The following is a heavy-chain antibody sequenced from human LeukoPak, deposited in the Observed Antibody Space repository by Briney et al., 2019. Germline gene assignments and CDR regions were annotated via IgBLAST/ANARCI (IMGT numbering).Heavy chain of an antibody. CDR3: GTYYYGSGSYYSPGYYFDY. V-gene: IGHV3-30*03. CDR1: GFTFTNYN. D-gene: IGHD3-10*01. J-gene: IGHJ4*02. CDR2: ISYNGSDK. Sequence: GRSLRLSCAASGFTFTNYNMHWVRQAPGKGLEWVAIISYNGSDKDYADSVEGRFTISRDNSKNTLYLQMNSLRAEDTSVYYCGTYYYGSGSYYSPGYYFDYWGQGTLVTVSS.